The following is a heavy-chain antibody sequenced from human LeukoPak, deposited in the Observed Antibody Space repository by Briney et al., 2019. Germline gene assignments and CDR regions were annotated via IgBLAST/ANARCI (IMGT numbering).Heavy chain of an antibody. V-gene: IGHV4-31*03. CDR2: IYYSGST. J-gene: IGHJ3*02. CDR3: ARQDYEDMIVVVKRLAFDI. CDR1: GGSISSGGYY. Sequence: PSETLSLTCTVSGGSISSGGYYWSWIRQHPGKGLEWIGYIYYSGSTYYNPSLKSRVTISVDTSKNQFSLKLSSVTAADTAVYYCARQDYEDMIVVVKRLAFDIWGQGTMVTVSS. D-gene: IGHD3-22*01.